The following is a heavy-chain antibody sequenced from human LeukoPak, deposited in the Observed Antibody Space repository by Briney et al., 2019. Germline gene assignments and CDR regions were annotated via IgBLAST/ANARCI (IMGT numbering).Heavy chain of an antibody. J-gene: IGHJ4*02. D-gene: IGHD3-16*01. Sequence: PGGSLRLSCAASGFTFSNYGIHWVRQAPGKGLEWVAFIRHDGTNKYYADSVKGRFTISRDNSKNTLYLQMNSLRAEDTAVYYCAKVRFGEYFAYFDYWGQGTLVTVSS. CDR1: GFTFSNYG. CDR2: IRHDGTNK. V-gene: IGHV3-30*02. CDR3: AKVRFGEYFAYFDY.